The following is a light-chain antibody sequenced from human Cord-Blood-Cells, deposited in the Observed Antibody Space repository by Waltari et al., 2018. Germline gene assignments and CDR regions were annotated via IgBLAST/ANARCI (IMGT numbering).Light chain of an antibody. CDR1: QSLLHSNGYNY. Sequence: IVMTQSPLSLPVTPGEPASISCRSSQSLLHSNGYNYLDWYLQKPGQSPQLLIYLGSSRASGGPYMFSGSGSGADCTRKIGGVDADDVGVYYCMQALQTPRTFGQGTKVEIK. V-gene: IGKV2-28*01. J-gene: IGKJ1*01. CDR2: LGS. CDR3: MQALQTPRT.